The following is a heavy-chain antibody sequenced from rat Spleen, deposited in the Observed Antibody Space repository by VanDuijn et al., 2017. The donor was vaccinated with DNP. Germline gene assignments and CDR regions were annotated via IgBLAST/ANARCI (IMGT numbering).Heavy chain of an antibody. CDR1: GFTFSDYN. CDR2: IVYAGSRT. D-gene: IGHD1-4*01. V-gene: IGHV5S10*01. Sequence: EVQLVESGGGLVLPGRSLKLSCAASGFTFSDYNLAWVRQAPKKGLEWVATIVYAGSRTYYRDSVKGRFTISRANVKSTLYLQMNSLRSEDMATYYCARHVLPLRVWDYWGQGVMVTVSS. J-gene: IGHJ2*01. CDR3: ARHVLPLRVWDY.